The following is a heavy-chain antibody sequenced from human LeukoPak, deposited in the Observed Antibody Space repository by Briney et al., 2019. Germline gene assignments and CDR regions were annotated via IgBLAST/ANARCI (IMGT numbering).Heavy chain of an antibody. Sequence: SETLSLTCAVYGGSFSGYYWSWIRQPPGKGLEWIGEINHSGSTNYNPSLKSRVTISVDTSKNQFSLKLSSVTAADTAVYYCAGGHCGGDCYSGYYFDYWGQGTLVTVSS. D-gene: IGHD2-21*02. J-gene: IGHJ4*02. CDR3: AGGHCGGDCYSGYYFDY. CDR1: GGSFSGYY. CDR2: INHSGST. V-gene: IGHV4-34*01.